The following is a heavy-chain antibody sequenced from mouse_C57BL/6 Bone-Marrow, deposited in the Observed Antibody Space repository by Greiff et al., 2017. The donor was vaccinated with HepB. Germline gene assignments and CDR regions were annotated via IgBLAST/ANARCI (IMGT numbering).Heavy chain of an antibody. J-gene: IGHJ1*03. Sequence: EVKLVESEGGLVQPGSSMKLSCTASGFTFSDYYMAWVRQVPEKGLEWVANINYDGSSTYYLDSLKSRFIISRDNAKNILYLQMSSLKSEDTATYYCARGTSATGFDVWGTGTTVTVSS. CDR1: GFTFSDYY. D-gene: IGHD1-1*01. CDR3: ARGTSATGFDV. V-gene: IGHV5-16*01. CDR2: INYDGSST.